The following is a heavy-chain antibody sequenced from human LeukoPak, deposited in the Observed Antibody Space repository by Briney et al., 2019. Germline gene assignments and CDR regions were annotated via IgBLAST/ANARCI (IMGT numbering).Heavy chain of an antibody. V-gene: IGHV3-21*01. CDR3: ARDAGGRTQREGWFDP. CDR2: INSDSIWI. Sequence: GGSLRLSCEASGFTFSTYSMNWVRQAPGKGLEWVSSINSDSIWIYYADSVRGRFTISRDNTRNSLYLQMNSLRVEDTAVYYCARDAGGRTQREGWFDPWGQGTLVTVSS. J-gene: IGHJ5*02. CDR1: GFTFSTYS. D-gene: IGHD1-26*01.